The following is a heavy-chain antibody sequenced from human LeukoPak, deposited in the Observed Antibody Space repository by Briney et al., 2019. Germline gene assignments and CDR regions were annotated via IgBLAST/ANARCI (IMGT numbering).Heavy chain of an antibody. D-gene: IGHD3-9*01. CDR3: AKDKIGLRYFDWSHFDC. CDR2: ISSSSSTI. V-gene: IGHV3-48*01. CDR1: GFTFSSYS. J-gene: IGHJ4*02. Sequence: GGSLRLSCAASGFTFSSYSMNWVRQAPGKGLEWVSYISSSSSTIYYADSVKGRFAISRDNSKNTLYLQMNSLRAEDTAVYYCAKDKIGLRYFDWSHFDCWGQGTLVTVSS.